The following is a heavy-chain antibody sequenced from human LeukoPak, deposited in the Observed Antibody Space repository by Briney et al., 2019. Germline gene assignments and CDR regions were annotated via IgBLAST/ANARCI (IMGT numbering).Heavy chain of an antibody. J-gene: IGHJ6*03. CDR1: GGSISSYY. V-gene: IGHV4-4*07. D-gene: IGHD2-2*02. Sequence: PSETLSLTCTVSGGSISSYYWSWIRQPAGKGLEWIGRIYTSGSTNYNPSLKSRVTMSVDTSKNQFSLKLSSVTAADTAVYYCARAPVVPAAILYYYYYMDVWGKGTTVTVSS. CDR2: IYTSGST. CDR3: ARAPVVPAAILYYYYYMDV.